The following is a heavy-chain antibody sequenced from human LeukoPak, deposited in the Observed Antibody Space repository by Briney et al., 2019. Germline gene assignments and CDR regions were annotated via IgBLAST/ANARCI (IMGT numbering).Heavy chain of an antibody. CDR1: GVTFSSYA. J-gene: IGHJ5*02. Sequence: GGSLRLSCAASGVTFSSYAMSWVRQAPGKGLEWVSAISGSGGSTYYADSVKGRFAISRDNSKNTLYLQMNSLRAEDTAVYYCAKDKLERRDLGFHWFDPWGQGTLVTVSS. D-gene: IGHD1-1*01. CDR3: AKDKLERRDLGFHWFDP. CDR2: ISGSGGST. V-gene: IGHV3-23*01.